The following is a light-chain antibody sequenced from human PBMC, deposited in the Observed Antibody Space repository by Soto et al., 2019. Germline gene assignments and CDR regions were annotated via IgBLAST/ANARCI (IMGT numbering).Light chain of an antibody. CDR1: QSVLYSSNNKNY. CDR2: WAS. Sequence: DIVMTQSPDSLAVSLGERATINCKSSQSVLYSSNNKNYLAWYKQKPGQPPKLLIYWASTRESGVPDRFSGSGSGTDFTLTISSLQAEDVAVYYCQQYYRPWTFDQGTKVEIK. V-gene: IGKV4-1*01. CDR3: QQYYRPWT. J-gene: IGKJ1*01.